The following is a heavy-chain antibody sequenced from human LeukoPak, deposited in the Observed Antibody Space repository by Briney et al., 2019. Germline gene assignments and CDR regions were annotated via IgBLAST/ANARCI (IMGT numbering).Heavy chain of an antibody. CDR3: ARSGDYGGAIDY. Sequence: SETLSLTCTVSGGSISSGGYYWSWIRQPPGKGLEWIGYIYYSGSTNYNPSLKSRVTISVDTSKNQFSLKLSSVTAADTAVYYCARSGDYGGAIDYWGQGTLVTVSS. CDR1: GGSISSGGYY. V-gene: IGHV4-61*08. CDR2: IYYSGST. J-gene: IGHJ4*02. D-gene: IGHD4-23*01.